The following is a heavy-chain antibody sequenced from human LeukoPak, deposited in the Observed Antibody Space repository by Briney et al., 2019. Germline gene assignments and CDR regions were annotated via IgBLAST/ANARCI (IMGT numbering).Heavy chain of an antibody. CDR3: VLAPNSNWFDF. Sequence: SQTLSLTCTVSGGSISSGGYYWSWIRQHPGKGLEWIGYIYYSGSTYYNPSLKSRVTISVDTSKNQFSLKLNSVTAADTAVYYCVLAPNSNWFDFWGQGTQVTVSS. V-gene: IGHV4-31*03. CDR1: GGSISSGGYY. J-gene: IGHJ5*01. CDR2: IYYSGST. D-gene: IGHD2-8*01.